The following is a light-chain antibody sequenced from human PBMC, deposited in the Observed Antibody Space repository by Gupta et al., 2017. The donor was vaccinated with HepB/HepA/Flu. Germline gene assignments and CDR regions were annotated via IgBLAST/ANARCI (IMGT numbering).Light chain of an antibody. Sequence: QLVLTQSPSASASLGASVNLTCTLSSGHSSYAIAWHQQHPEKGPRYLMKLNSDGTHTKGDGIPYRFSSSSSAAARYLTISSLQAEDESYYYCQTWGTGMVFGGGTKMTVL. V-gene: IGLV4-69*01. J-gene: IGLJ3*02. CDR1: SGHSSYA. CDR3: QTWGTGMV. CDR2: LNSDGTH.